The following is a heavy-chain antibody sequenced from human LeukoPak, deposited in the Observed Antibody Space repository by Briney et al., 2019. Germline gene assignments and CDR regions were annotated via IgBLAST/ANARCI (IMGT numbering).Heavy chain of an antibody. CDR1: GGSISSSSYY. D-gene: IGHD2-21*02. V-gene: IGHV4-61*02. CDR3: ARWGDLYWYFDL. CDR2: IYTSGTT. Sequence: PSQTLSLTCTVSGGSISSSSYYWNWIRQPAGKGLEWIGRIYTSGTTDYNPSLKSRVTISVDTSKNQFSLKLSSVTAADTAVYYCARWGDLYWYFDLWGRGILVTVSS. J-gene: IGHJ2*01.